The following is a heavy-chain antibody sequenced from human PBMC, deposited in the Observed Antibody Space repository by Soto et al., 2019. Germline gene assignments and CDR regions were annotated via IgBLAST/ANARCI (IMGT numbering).Heavy chain of an antibody. CDR1: GFPFSSNS. CDR2: ITGSGTTT. D-gene: IGHD1-1*01. Sequence: PGGSLRLSCAASGFPFSSNSVNWVRQAPGKGLEWVSYITGSGTTTRYADSVKGRSTLSRDNAKNSLFLDMNSLTDEDTAVYYCARDLNWAFDHWGRGTLVTVSS. V-gene: IGHV3-48*02. J-gene: IGHJ5*02. CDR3: ARDLNWAFDH.